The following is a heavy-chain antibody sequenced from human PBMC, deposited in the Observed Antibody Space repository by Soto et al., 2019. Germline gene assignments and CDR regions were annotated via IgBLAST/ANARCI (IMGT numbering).Heavy chain of an antibody. Sequence: GGSLRLSCAASGFTFSSYAMSWVRQAPGKGLEWVSAISGSGGSTYYADSVKGRFTISRDNSKNTLYLQMNSLRAEDTAVYYCAKDLRFDIVGVVAATENWFDPWGQGTLVTVSS. CDR1: GFTFSSYA. D-gene: IGHD2-15*01. V-gene: IGHV3-23*01. J-gene: IGHJ5*02. CDR2: ISGSGGST. CDR3: AKDLRFDIVGVVAATENWFDP.